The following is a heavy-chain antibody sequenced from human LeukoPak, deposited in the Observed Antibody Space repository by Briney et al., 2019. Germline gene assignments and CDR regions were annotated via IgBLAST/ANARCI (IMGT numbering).Heavy chain of an antibody. V-gene: IGHV3-30*04. CDR3: RRGSSWYGDPRGFDN. Sequence: TGRSLRLSCTASGFTINHYAMHWVRQAPGKGLEWMAVISYDGSNKDYADSVKGRFTISRDNSNLTMYLQINSLRDEDTAVYHCRRGSSWYGDPRGFDNWGQGALVTVSS. CDR2: ISYDGSNK. J-gene: IGHJ4*02. D-gene: IGHD4-17*01. CDR1: GFTINHYA.